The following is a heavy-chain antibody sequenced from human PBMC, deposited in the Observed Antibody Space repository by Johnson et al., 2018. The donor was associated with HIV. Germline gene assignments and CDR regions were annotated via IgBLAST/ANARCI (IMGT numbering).Heavy chain of an antibody. V-gene: IGHV3-30*02. Sequence: QVQLVESGGGVVQPGGSLRLSCAASGFTFSSYGMHWVRQAPGKGLEWVAFIRYDGSNKYYADSVKGRFTISRDNSKNSLYLQMNSLRVEDTALYYCAIDPTTQDSRLTGDFGAFDIWGQGTMVTVST. CDR1: GFTFSSYG. CDR2: IRYDGSNK. J-gene: IGHJ3*02. CDR3: AIDPTTQDSRLTGDFGAFDI. D-gene: IGHD7-27*01.